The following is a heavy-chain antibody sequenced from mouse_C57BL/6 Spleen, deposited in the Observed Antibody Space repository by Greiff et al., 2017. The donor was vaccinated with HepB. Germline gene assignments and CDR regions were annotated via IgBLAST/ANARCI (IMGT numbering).Heavy chain of an antibody. CDR3: ARANYSNCGYFDY. Sequence: ESGPGLVKPSQSLSLTCSVTGYSITSGYYWNWIRQFPGNKLEWMGYISYDGSNNYNPSLKNRISITRDTSKNQFFLKLNSVTTEDTATYYCARANYSNCGYFDYWGQGTTLTVSS. CDR2: ISYDGSN. D-gene: IGHD2-5*01. CDR1: GYSITSGYY. V-gene: IGHV3-6*01. J-gene: IGHJ2*01.